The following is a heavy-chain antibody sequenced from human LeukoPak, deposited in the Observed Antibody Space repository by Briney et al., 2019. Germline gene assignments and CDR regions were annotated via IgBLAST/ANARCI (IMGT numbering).Heavy chain of an antibody. D-gene: IGHD3-10*01. CDR2: ISGSGGST. Sequence: GGSLRLSCAASGFTFSSYAMSWVRQAPGKGLEWVSAISGSGGSTYYADSVRGRFTISRDNSKNTLYLQMNSLRAEDTAVYFCATGERMVRGDGVDYWGQGTLVTVSS. J-gene: IGHJ4*02. CDR3: ATGERMVRGDGVDY. V-gene: IGHV3-23*01. CDR1: GFTFSSYA.